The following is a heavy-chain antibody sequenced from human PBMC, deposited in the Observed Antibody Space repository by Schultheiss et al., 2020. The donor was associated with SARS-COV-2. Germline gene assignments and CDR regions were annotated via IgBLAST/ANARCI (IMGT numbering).Heavy chain of an antibody. CDR2: IYYSGRT. Sequence: SETLSLTCTVSGGSISSGSYYWAWIRRPPGKGLEWIGSIYYSGRTHYNPSLKSRVTISVDTSKNQFSLKLSSVTAADTAVYYCARDIDSGHYYAPGYWGQGALVTVSS. V-gene: IGHV4-39*07. D-gene: IGHD3-22*01. CDR1: GGSISSGSYY. J-gene: IGHJ4*02. CDR3: ARDIDSGHYYAPGY.